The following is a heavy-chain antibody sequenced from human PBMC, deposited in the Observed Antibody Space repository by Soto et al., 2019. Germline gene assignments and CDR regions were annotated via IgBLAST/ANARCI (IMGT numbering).Heavy chain of an antibody. CDR3: AKDRNKWLRSDLAY. D-gene: IGHD5-12*01. J-gene: IGHJ4*02. V-gene: IGHV3-23*01. CDR2: ITGSGGST. CDR1: GFTFSSYA. Sequence: EVQLLESGGGLVQPGGSLRLSCAASGFTFSSYAMSWVRQAPGKGLEWVSAITGSGGSTYYADSVKGRFTISRDTSKNTLYLQMNSLRPEDTAVYYCAKDRNKWLRSDLAYWGQGALVTVS.